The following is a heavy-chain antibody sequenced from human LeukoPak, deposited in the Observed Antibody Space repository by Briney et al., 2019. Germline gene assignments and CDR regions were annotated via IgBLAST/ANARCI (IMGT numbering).Heavy chain of an antibody. D-gene: IGHD2-2*01. Sequence: PGGSLRLSCAASGFMFDDYGMSWVRQAPGKGLEWVSGINWNGGRTGYADSVKGRFTISRDSAKNSLYLQMDSLRDEDTAMYYCAREFPPHCSSTSCYPDHWGQGTLVTVAS. CDR2: INWNGGRT. CDR1: GFMFDDYG. V-gene: IGHV3-20*04. CDR3: AREFPPHCSSTSCYPDH. J-gene: IGHJ5*02.